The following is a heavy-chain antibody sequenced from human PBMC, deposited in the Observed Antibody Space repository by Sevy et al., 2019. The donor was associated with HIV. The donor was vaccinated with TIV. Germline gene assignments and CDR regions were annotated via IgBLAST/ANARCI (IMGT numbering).Heavy chain of an antibody. Sequence: ASVKVSCKASGYTFTGYYMHWVRQAPGKGLGWMGRINPNSGGTNYAQKFQGRVTMTRDTSISTAYMELSRLRSDDTAVYYCARAAVVVVAADAFDIWGQGTMVTVSS. J-gene: IGHJ3*02. CDR3: ARAAVVVVAADAFDI. D-gene: IGHD2-15*01. CDR2: INPNSGGT. V-gene: IGHV1-2*06. CDR1: GYTFTGYY.